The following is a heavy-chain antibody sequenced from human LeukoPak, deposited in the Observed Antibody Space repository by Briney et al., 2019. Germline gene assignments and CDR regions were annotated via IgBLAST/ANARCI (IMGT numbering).Heavy chain of an antibody. Sequence: PGDSLRLSCAVSGFTFSSYWMIWFRQAPGKGLEWVAHINQDGSVKNYVDSVKGRFTISRDNANNFLYLQMNSLRAEDTAVYYCAKDKNWNVCDYWGQGTLVTVSS. CDR2: INQDGSVK. J-gene: IGHJ4*02. D-gene: IGHD1-1*01. CDR1: GFTFSSYW. CDR3: AKDKNWNVCDY. V-gene: IGHV3-7*01.